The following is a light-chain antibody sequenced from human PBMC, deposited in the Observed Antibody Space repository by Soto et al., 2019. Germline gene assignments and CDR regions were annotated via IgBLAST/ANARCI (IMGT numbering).Light chain of an antibody. CDR2: GAS. Sequence: EIVLTQSPGTLSLSPGETATITCRASESVASNYLAWYQQKPGQAHSLLVYGASTRDTGIPDRVSGSGSGPDFTLSITRLQPEDCPVYFCQQYGISPWRSGKGTKVDI. CDR1: ESVASNY. V-gene: IGKV3-20*01. J-gene: IGKJ1*01. CDR3: QQYGISPWR.